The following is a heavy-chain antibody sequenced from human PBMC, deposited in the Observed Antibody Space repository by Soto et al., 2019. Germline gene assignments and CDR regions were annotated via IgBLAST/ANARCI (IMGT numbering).Heavy chain of an antibody. CDR3: ARGPRNAPMMRGIIGFFGT. Sequence: DTLSLTWRRSGTSFNDNHWILLRTSPGKGLDWIGDINHAGHTYYNPSLKSRLVISVDTSKSPFSLRLSSVTAADTAVYYCARGPRNAPMMRGIIGFFGTWGPGTLVTV. V-gene: IGHV4-34*01. J-gene: IGHJ5*02. CDR1: GTSFNDNH. D-gene: IGHD3-10*01. CDR2: INHAGHT.